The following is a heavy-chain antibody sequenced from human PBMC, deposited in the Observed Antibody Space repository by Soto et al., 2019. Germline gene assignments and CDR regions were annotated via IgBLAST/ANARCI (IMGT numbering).Heavy chain of an antibody. CDR2: VYSGGNT. V-gene: IGHV4-59*01. CDR1: PRSLRTSP. J-gene: IGHJ4*02. Sequence: SETLSLTCSPSPRSLRTSPWSCLRHPPRNILEWIGFVYSGGNTNYTNYNPSRKSRVTISVDTSKNQLSLKLSSVTAADTAVYYCARRFDSSGYYHFDYWGKGTLVT. CDR3: ARRFDSSGYYHFDY. D-gene: IGHD3-22*01.